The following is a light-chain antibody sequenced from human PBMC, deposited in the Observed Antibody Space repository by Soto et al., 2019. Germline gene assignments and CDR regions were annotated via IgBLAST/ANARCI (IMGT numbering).Light chain of an antibody. J-gene: IGLJ1*01. CDR2: SNT. V-gene: IGLV1-44*01. Sequence: QSVLTQPPSASGTPGRTVTISCSGSTSNIGSHTVNWYQQLPGTAPKLLIYSNTERPSGVPDRFSGSKSGTSASLAISGLQSEDEADYYCAAWDNSLSGRYVFGTGTKLTVL. CDR1: TSNIGSHT. CDR3: AAWDNSLSGRYV.